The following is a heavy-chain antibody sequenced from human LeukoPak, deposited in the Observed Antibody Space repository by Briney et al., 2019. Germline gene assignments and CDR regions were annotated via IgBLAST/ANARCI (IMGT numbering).Heavy chain of an antibody. CDR3: ARVSYRHRQFDY. J-gene: IGHJ4*02. CDR2: INHSGST. V-gene: IGHV4-34*01. D-gene: IGHD1-26*01. Sequence: PSETLSLTCAVYVESFGGYYWSWIRQPPWKGLEWIGEINHSGSTNYNPSLKSRVTISVDTSKNQFSLKLSSATAADTAVYYCARVSYRHRQFDYWGQGTLVTVSS. CDR1: VESFGGYY.